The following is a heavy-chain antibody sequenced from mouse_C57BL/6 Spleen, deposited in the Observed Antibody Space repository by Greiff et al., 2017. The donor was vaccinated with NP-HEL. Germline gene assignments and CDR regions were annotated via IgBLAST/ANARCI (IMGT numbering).Heavy chain of an antibody. Sequence: QVQLQQPGAELVMPGASVKLSCKASGYTFTSYWMHWVKQRPGQGLEWIGEIDPSDSYTNYNQKFKGKSTLTVDKSSSTAYMQLSSLTSEDSAVYYCARRGYDGYYYYAMDYWGQGTSVTVSS. J-gene: IGHJ4*01. V-gene: IGHV1-69*01. D-gene: IGHD2-3*01. CDR2: IDPSDSYT. CDR1: GYTFTSYW. CDR3: ARRGYDGYYYYAMDY.